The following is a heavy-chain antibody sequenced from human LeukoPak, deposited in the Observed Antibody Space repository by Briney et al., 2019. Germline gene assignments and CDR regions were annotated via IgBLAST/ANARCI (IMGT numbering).Heavy chain of an antibody. CDR2: IYHSGST. Sequence: SETLSLTCTISGYSISSGYYWGWIRQPPGKGLEWIGSIYHSGSTYYNPSLKSRVTISLDTSENQFSLKLSSVTAADTAVYYCTRDRRSGSYYYYYYGMDVWGQGTTVTVSS. V-gene: IGHV4-38-2*02. J-gene: IGHJ6*02. CDR1: GYSISSGYY. CDR3: TRDRRSGSYYYYYYGMDV. D-gene: IGHD1-26*01.